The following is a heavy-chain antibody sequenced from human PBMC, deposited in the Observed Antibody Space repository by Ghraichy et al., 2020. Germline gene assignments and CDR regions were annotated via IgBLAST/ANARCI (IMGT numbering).Heavy chain of an antibody. D-gene: IGHD3-16*02. J-gene: IGHJ4*02. CDR2: ISGSGDST. CDR1: GFTFSNYA. CDR3: AKNTGYDFVWRSYRWRGRYFDF. Sequence: GGSLRLSCVASGFTFSNYAMIWVRQAPGKGLEWVSGISGSGDSTYYADSVTGRFTISRDYSKNTLYLLMNTLRPEDTAVYYCAKNTGYDFVWRSYRWRGRYFDFWGQGTLVTVSS. V-gene: IGHV3-23*01.